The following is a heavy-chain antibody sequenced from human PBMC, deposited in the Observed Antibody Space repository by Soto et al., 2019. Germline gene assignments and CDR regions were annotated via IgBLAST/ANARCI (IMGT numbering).Heavy chain of an antibody. Sequence: VSVKVSCKASGYTFTSYAMHWVRQAPGQRLEWMGWINAGNGNTKYSQKFQGRVTITRDTSASTAYMELSSLRAEDTAVYYCAKEGYDYIWGSYPYAYYFDYWGQGTLVTVSS. CDR2: INAGNGNT. D-gene: IGHD3-16*01. CDR3: AKEGYDYIWGSYPYAYYFDY. CDR1: GYTFTSYA. J-gene: IGHJ4*02. V-gene: IGHV1-3*01.